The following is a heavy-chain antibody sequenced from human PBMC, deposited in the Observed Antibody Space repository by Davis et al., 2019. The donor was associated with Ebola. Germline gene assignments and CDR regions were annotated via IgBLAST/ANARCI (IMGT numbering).Heavy chain of an antibody. V-gene: IGHV3-23*01. CDR3: AKGWKQLWFNY. CDR2: IVVCVGTP. J-gene: IGHJ4*02. D-gene: IGHD5-18*01. Sequence: PGGSLRLSCTASGFTFSSYAMSWVRQAPGKWLEWVSSIVVCVGTPYYEDSVEGRFTISRDNSKNTLYLQMNSLRAEDTAVYYCAKGWKQLWFNYWGQGTLVTVSS. CDR1: GFTFSSYA.